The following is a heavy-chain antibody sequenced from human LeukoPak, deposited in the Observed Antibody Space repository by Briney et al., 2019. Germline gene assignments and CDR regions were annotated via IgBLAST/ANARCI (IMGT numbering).Heavy chain of an antibody. CDR2: IYYSGST. CDR3: ARDAGYYGSGSLDV. V-gene: IGHV4-59*01. J-gene: IGHJ6*04. CDR1: GDSISSYY. Sequence: SETLSLTCTVSGDSISSYYWSWIRQPPGKGLEWIGYIYYSGSTNYNPSLKSRVTISVDTSKNQFSLKLSSVTAADTAVCYCARDAGYYGSGSLDVWGKGTTVTVSS. D-gene: IGHD3-10*01.